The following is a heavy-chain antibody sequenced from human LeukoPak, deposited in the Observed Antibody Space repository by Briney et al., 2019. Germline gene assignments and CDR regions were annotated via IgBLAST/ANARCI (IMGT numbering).Heavy chain of an antibody. CDR1: GFTFSSYA. D-gene: IGHD3-9*01. CDR2: ISGSGGST. Sequence: PGGSLRLSCAASGFTFSSYAMSWVRQAPGKGLEWVSAISGSGGSTYYADSVKGRFTISRDNSKNTLYLQMNSLRAEDTAVYYCAKGGDILTGYYNVISYFDYWGQGTLVTVSS. CDR3: AKGGDILTGYYNVISYFDY. V-gene: IGHV3-23*01. J-gene: IGHJ4*02.